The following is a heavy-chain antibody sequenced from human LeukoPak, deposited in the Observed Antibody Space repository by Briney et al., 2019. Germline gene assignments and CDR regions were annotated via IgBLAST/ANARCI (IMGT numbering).Heavy chain of an antibody. CDR2: ISYDGSNK. D-gene: IGHD6-19*01. V-gene: IGHV3-30*03. J-gene: IGHJ4*02. CDR3: ARFRSGWYMDY. Sequence: PGRSLRLSCAASGFTFSSYGMHWVRQAPGKGLEWVAVISYDGSNKYYADSVKGRFTISRDDSKNTLFLQMSSLRVEDTAVYYCARFRSGWYMDYWGQGTLVTVSS. CDR1: GFTFSSYG.